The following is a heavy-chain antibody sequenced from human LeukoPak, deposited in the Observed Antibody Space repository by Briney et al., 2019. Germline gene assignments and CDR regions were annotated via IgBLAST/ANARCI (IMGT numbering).Heavy chain of an antibody. V-gene: IGHV3-9*01. Sequence: GGSLRLSCAASGFTFDDYAMHWVRQGPGKGLEWVSGISWNSGSIGYADSVKGRFTISRDNSKNTLYLQMNSLRAEDTAVYYCAKGLARFGYGALLDYWGQGTLVTVSS. CDR3: AKGLARFGYGALLDY. CDR1: GFTFDDYA. J-gene: IGHJ4*02. CDR2: ISWNSGSI. D-gene: IGHD4/OR15-4a*01.